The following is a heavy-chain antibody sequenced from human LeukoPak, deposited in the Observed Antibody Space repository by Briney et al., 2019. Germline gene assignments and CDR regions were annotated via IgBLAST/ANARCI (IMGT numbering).Heavy chain of an antibody. J-gene: IGHJ4*02. CDR3: ARHPAY. CDR2: ISYDGSNK. V-gene: IGHV3-30*03. CDR1: GFTFSSYG. Sequence: PGGSLRLSCAASGFTFSSYGMHWVRQAPGKGLEWVAVISYDGSNKYYADSVKGRFTISRDNSKNTLYLQMNSLRAEDTAIYYCARHPAYWGQGTLVTVSS.